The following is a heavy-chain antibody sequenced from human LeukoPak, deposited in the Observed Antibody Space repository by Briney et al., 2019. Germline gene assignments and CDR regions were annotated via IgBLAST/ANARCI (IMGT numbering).Heavy chain of an antibody. Sequence: GALRLSSASSGFTFSDYYMSWIRQAPGKGLEWVSYISSSGSTIYYADSVKGRFTISRDNAKNSLYLQMNSLRAEDTAVYYCARDSPLGYKDGMDVWGQGTTVTVSS. J-gene: IGHJ6*02. CDR3: ARDSPLGYKDGMDV. D-gene: IGHD2-15*01. V-gene: IGHV3-11*01. CDR1: GFTFSDYY. CDR2: ISSSGSTI.